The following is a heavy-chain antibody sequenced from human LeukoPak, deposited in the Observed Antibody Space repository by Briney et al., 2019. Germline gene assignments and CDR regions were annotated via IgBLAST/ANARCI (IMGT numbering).Heavy chain of an antibody. CDR3: ARDFRGGTGGLDY. V-gene: IGHV4-30-4*01. CDR2: IHHSGST. CDR1: GGSISSGDYY. J-gene: IGHJ4*02. Sequence: SQTLSLTCTVSGGSISSGDYYWSRIRQPPGEGLEWIGYIHHSGSTYYNPSLNSRVTISVDTSRNQFSLKLSSVTDADTAVYYCARDFRGGTGGLDYWGQGTLVTVSS. D-gene: IGHD3/OR15-3a*01.